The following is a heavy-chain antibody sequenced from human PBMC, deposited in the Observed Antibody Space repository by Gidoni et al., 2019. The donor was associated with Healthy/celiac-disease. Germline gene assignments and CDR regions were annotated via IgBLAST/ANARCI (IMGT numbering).Heavy chain of an antibody. CDR1: GFTFSSYG. J-gene: IGHJ4*02. CDR2: IWYDGSNK. Sequence: VVQPGRSLRLSCAASGFTFSSYGMHWVRQAPGKGLEWVAVIWYDGSNKYYADSVKGRFTISRDNSKNTLYLQMNSLRAEDTAVYYCASGDGRNYFDYWGQGTLVTVSS. V-gene: IGHV3-33*01. CDR3: ASGDGRNYFDY.